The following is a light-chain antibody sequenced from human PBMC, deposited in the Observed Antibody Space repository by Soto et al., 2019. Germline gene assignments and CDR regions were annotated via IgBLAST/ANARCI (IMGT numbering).Light chain of an antibody. J-gene: IGKJ1*01. Sequence: IVLTQSPGTLSLSPGERTTLSCRASQSISRYLAWYQQKPGQGPRLLIYGASSRATGTPDRFSGSGSGTDFTLTINRLEPEDFALYYCQQYGSSPPTFGQGTKGE. V-gene: IGKV3-20*01. CDR3: QQYGSSPPT. CDR2: GAS. CDR1: QSISRY.